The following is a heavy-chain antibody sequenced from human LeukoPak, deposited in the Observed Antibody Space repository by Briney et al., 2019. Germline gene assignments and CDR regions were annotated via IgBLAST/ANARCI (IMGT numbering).Heavy chain of an antibody. V-gene: IGHV3-7*01. CDR3: ARFIVGAMRAFDI. D-gene: IGHD1-26*01. CDR2: IKEDGSEK. CDR1: GFIFSTYW. J-gene: IGHJ3*02. Sequence: GGSLRLSCAASGFIFSTYWMSWARQASGRGLEWVANIKEDGSEKYYVDSVKGRFTISRDNAKNSLYLQMNSLRAEDTAVYYCARFIVGAMRAFDIWGQGTMVTVSS.